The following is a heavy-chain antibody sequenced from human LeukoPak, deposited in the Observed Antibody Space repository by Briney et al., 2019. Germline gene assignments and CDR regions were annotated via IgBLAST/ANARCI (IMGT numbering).Heavy chain of an antibody. CDR3: ARDSSGWYEGGNWNWFDP. Sequence: ASVKVSCKASGYTNTGYYMHWVRQAPGQGLEWMGWINPNSGGTNYAQKFQGRVTMTRDTSISTAYMELSRLRSDDTAVYYCARDSSGWYEGGNWNWFDPWGQGTLVTVSS. CDR1: GYTNTGYY. CDR2: INPNSGGT. V-gene: IGHV1-2*02. D-gene: IGHD6-19*01. J-gene: IGHJ5*02.